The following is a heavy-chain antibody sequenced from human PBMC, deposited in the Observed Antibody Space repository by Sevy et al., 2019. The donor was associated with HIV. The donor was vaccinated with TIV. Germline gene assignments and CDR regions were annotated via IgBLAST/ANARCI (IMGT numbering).Heavy chain of an antibody. J-gene: IGHJ4*02. CDR1: GFTFSSYG. V-gene: IGHV3-48*04. CDR2: ISSSGSTI. Sequence: GGSLRLSCAASGFTFSSYGMHWVRQAPGKGLEWVSYISSSGSTIYYADSVKGRFTISRDNAKNSLYLQMNSLRAEDTAVYYCARDPPLRFLEPEQDYWGQGTLVTVSS. D-gene: IGHD3-3*01. CDR3: ARDPPLRFLEPEQDY.